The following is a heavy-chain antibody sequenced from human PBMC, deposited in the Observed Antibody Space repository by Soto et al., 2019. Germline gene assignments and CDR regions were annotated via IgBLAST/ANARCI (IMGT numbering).Heavy chain of an antibody. Sequence: EVQLLESGGGLVQPGGSLRLSCAASGFTFSSYAMSWVRQAPGKGLEWVSAISGSGGSTYYADSVKGRFTISRDNSKNTLYLQMNSLRTEDTAVYYCAKVLYGDLYYFDYWGQGTLVTVSS. CDR1: GFTFSSYA. CDR2: ISGSGGST. CDR3: AKVLYGDLYYFDY. J-gene: IGHJ4*02. V-gene: IGHV3-23*01. D-gene: IGHD4-17*01.